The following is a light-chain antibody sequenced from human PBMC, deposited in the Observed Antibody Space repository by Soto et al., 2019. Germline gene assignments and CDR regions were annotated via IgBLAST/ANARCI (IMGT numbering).Light chain of an antibody. J-gene: IGKJ1*01. CDR1: QSIMSH. CDR2: AAS. V-gene: IGKV1-39*01. Sequence: DIQMTQSPSSLSASVGDRVTITCRASQSIMSHLNWYQHKSGKAPKLLIYAASSLHSGVPSRFSGSGSGTDFTLTISSLQAEDFGTYYCQQADTTPRPFGNGTKVEI. CDR3: QQADTTPRP.